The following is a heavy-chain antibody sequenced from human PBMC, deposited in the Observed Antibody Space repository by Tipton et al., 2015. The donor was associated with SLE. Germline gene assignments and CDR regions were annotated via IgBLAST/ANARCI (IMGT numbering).Heavy chain of an antibody. J-gene: IGHJ4*02. V-gene: IGHV4-59*07. CDR2: IYYSGST. CDR3: ARHSGYFYFFDY. CDR1: GGSISLYY. Sequence: TPSLTCTVSGGSISLYYWTWIRQPPGKGLECIGYIYYSGSTTYNPSLKSRVTISVDTSKNHFALKLSSVTAADTAVYYCARHSGYFYFFDYWGQGTLVSVSS. D-gene: IGHD5-12*01.